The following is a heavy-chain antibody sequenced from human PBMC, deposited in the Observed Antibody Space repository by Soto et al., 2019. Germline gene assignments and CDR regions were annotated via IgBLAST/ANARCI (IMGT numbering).Heavy chain of an antibody. CDR2: IWFDGSNK. V-gene: IGHV3-33*01. D-gene: IGHD2-15*01. CDR3: ARGQLPAATTYFDF. Sequence: PGKGLEWVAIIWFDGSNKYYADSVKGRFSISRDNSKNTLFLQMDSLRAEDTAVYYCARGQLPAATTYFDFWGQGTLVTVSS. J-gene: IGHJ4*02.